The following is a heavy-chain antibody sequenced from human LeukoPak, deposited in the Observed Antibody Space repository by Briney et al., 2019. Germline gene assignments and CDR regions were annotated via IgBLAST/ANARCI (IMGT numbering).Heavy chain of an antibody. CDR3: AKDYEPLVGVHRWGDWFDP. V-gene: IGHV3-23*01. D-gene: IGHD1-26*01. CDR2: ISGTGGST. J-gene: IGHJ5*02. CDR1: GFTFSTYA. Sequence: GGSLRLSCAASGFTFSTYAMTWVRQAPGKGLEWVSLISGTGGSTYYADSVKGRFTISRYKSKNTLYLQMNSLRAEDTAVYYCAKDYEPLVGVHRWGDWFDPWGQGTLVTVSS.